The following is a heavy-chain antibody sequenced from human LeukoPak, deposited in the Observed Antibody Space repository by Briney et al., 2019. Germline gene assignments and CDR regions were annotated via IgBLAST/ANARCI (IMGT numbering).Heavy chain of an antibody. CDR1: GFTFSRYS. D-gene: IGHD3-3*01. V-gene: IGHV3-49*04. J-gene: IGHJ6*02. Sequence: GGSLRLSCAASGFTFSRYSMNWVRQAPGKGLEWVGFIRSNAYGGTTEYAASVKGRFTISRDDSKSIAYLQMNSLKTEDTAVYYCTRDTGDFWSGYYYYYGMDVWGQGTAVTVSS. CDR3: TRDTGDFWSGYYYYYGMDV. CDR2: IRSNAYGGTT.